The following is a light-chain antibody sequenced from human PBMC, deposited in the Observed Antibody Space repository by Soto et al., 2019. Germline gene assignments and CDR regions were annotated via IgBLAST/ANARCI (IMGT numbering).Light chain of an antibody. J-gene: IGKJ5*01. V-gene: IGKV3-15*01. CDR2: GVS. CDR3: QQYNNWPRT. Sequence: EIVLTQSPGTLSLSPGERATLSCRASQSVSSSNLAWYQHKPGQAPRLLIYGVSTRDTGVPDRFSGSASGTEFTLTISSLQSEDFAVYYCQQYNNWPRTFGQGTRLEIK. CDR1: QSVSSSN.